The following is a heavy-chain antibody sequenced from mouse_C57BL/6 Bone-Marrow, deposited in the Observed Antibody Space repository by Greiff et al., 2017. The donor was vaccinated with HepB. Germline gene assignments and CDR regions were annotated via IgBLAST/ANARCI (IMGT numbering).Heavy chain of an antibody. V-gene: IGHV3-6*01. Sequence: EVQLQQSGPGLVKPSQSLSLTCSVTGYSITSGYYWNWIRQFPGNKLEWMGYISYDGSNNYNPSLKNRISITRDTSKNQFFLKLNSVTTEDTATYYCAREGSYGYDEDGNWYFDVWGTGTTVTVSS. CDR3: AREGSYGYDEDGNWYFDV. D-gene: IGHD2-2*01. CDR1: GYSITSGYY. CDR2: ISYDGSN. J-gene: IGHJ1*03.